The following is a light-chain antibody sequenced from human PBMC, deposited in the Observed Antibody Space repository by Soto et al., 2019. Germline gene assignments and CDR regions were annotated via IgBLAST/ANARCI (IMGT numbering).Light chain of an antibody. CDR1: SSNIENNY. V-gene: IGLV1-51*01. CDR2: DNN. Sequence: QSVLTQPPSVSAAPGQKVTISCSGSSSNIENNYVSWYQQLPGTAPKLLIYDNNKRPLEIPDRFSGSKSGTSATLGITGLQTGDEADYYCGTWDSSLSAVVFGGGTKLTVL. J-gene: IGLJ2*01. CDR3: GTWDSSLSAVV.